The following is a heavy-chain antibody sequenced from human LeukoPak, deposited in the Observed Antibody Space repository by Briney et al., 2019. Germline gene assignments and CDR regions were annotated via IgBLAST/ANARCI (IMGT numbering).Heavy chain of an antibody. CDR1: GGSISSGSYY. Sequence: SSETLSLTCTVSGGSISSGSYYWSWIRQPAGKGLEWIGRIYTSGSTNYNPSLKSRVTISVDTSKNQFSLKLSSVTAADTAVYYCARDRVVVIDYWGQGTLVTVSS. CDR2: IYTSGST. D-gene: IGHD3-22*01. J-gene: IGHJ4*02. CDR3: ARDRVVVIDY. V-gene: IGHV4-61*02.